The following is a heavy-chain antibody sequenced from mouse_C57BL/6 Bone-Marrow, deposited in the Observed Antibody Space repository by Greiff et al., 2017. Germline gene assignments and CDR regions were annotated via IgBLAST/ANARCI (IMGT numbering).Heavy chain of an antibody. D-gene: IGHD1-1*01. CDR3: ARDYPYYYGSSPTWFAY. CDR2: INPNNGGT. Sequence: EVHLQQSGPELVKPGASVKISCKASGYTFTDYYMNWVKQSHGKSLEWIGDINPNNGGTSYNQKFKGKATLTVDKSSSTAYMELRSLTSEDSAVYYCARDYPYYYGSSPTWFAYWGQGTLVTVSA. J-gene: IGHJ3*01. CDR1: GYTFTDYY. V-gene: IGHV1-26*01.